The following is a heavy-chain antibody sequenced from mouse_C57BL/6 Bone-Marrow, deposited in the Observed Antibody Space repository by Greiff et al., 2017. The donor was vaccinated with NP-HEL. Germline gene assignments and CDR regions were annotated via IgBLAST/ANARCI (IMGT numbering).Heavy chain of an antibody. CDR2: ISYDGSN. CDR3: AGGPGRRSYYFDY. D-gene: IGHD1-1*01. J-gene: IGHJ2*01. CDR1: GYSITSGYY. V-gene: IGHV3-6*01. Sequence: ESGPGLVKPSQSLSLTCSVTGYSITSGYYWNWIRQFPGNKLEWMGYISYDGSNNYNPSLKNRISITRDTSKNQFFLKLNSVTTEDTATYYCAGGPGRRSYYFDYWGQGTTLTVSS.